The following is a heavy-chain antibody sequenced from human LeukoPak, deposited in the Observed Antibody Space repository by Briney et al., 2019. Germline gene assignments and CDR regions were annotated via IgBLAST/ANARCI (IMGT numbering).Heavy chain of an antibody. V-gene: IGHV3-30*02. D-gene: IGHD6-19*01. CDR1: EFTFSRYG. CDR3: ARVAVAGTGYYYMDV. Sequence: GGSLRLSCAASEFTFSRYGMHWVRQAPGKGLEWVAFIRYDGSNKYYADSVKGRFTISRDNSRNTLYLQMNSLRAEDTAVYYCARVAVAGTGYYYMDVWGKGTTVTVSS. CDR2: IRYDGSNK. J-gene: IGHJ6*03.